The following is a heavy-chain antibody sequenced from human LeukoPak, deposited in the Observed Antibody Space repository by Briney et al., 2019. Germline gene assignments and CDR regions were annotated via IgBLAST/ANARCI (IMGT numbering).Heavy chain of an antibody. J-gene: IGHJ5*02. V-gene: IGHV4-61*01. CDR2: VDYSGST. Sequence: SETLSLTCSVSGGSVRSGNYYWSWIRQPPGKGLEWIGYVDYSGSTSYNPSLRRRVTISLDTSKNQFSLKLNSLIAADTAVYYCARRVPHSDFFDAWGQGTLVTVSS. CDR3: ARRVPHSDFFDA. CDR1: GGSVRSGNYY. D-gene: IGHD2-15*01.